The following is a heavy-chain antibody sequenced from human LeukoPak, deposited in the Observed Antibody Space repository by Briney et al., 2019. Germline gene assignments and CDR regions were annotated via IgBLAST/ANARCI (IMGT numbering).Heavy chain of an antibody. J-gene: IGHJ6*03. CDR1: GGSISSGSYY. Sequence: PSQTLSLTCTVSGGSISSGSYYWRWIRQPAGKGLEWIGRIYTSGSTNYNPSLKSRVTISVDTSKNQFSLKLSSVTAADTAVYYCARALAGHYYYYMDVWGKGTTVTVSS. CDR3: ARALAGHYYYYMDV. CDR2: IYTSGST. D-gene: IGHD3-10*01. V-gene: IGHV4-61*02.